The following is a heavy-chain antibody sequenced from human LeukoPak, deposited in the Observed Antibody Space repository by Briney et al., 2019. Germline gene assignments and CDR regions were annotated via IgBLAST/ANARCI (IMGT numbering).Heavy chain of an antibody. D-gene: IGHD5-12*01. Sequence: PSETLSLTCAVYGGSFSGYCWSWARQPSGKGLEWIGKIDHNGNTDYNPALKSRVTISVDTSKSLLSLKLISVTAADTAVYYCARASNPGSKWPPHHWGPGKMVTVSS. CDR1: GGSFSGYC. V-gene: IGHV4-34*01. CDR2: IDHNGNT. CDR3: ARASNPGSKWPPHH. J-gene: IGHJ5*02.